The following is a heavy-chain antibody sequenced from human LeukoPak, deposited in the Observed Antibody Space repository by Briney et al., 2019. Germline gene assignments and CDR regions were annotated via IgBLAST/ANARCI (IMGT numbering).Heavy chain of an antibody. CDR2: ISESSSHT. CDR3: ARDRAVKARIGGMDV. J-gene: IGHJ6*02. V-gene: IGHV3-21*06. Sequence: GGSLTLSCEASGFTFSGYSMNWVRQAPGKGLEWVSYISESSSHTYNADSVKGRFTISRDNAKNSLYLQMNSLRVEDTGICYCARDRAVKARIGGMDVWGQGTTVIVSS. CDR1: GFTFSGYS. D-gene: IGHD4-4*01.